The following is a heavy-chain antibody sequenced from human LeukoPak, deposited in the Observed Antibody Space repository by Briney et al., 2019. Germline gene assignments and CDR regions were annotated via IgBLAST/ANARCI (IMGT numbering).Heavy chain of an antibody. CDR3: ATDAGHWFDP. CDR2: IWYDGNNK. J-gene: IGHJ5*02. Sequence: GTSLRLSCAASGFTFSSNDMHWVRQAPGKGLEWVAVIWYDGNNKYYADSVKGRFTISRDNSKNTLFLQMNSLRAEDTAVYYCATDAGHWFDPWGQGTLVAVSS. V-gene: IGHV3-33*01. CDR1: GFTFSSND.